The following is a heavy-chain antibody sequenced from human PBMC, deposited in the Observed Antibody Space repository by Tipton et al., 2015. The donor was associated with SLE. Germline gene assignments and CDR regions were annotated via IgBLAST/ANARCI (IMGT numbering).Heavy chain of an antibody. CDR1: GGSISSGSYY. CDR2: IYTSGNT. V-gene: IGHV4-61*09. Sequence: TLSLTCTVSGGSISSGSYYWSWIRQPAGKGLEWIGYIYTSGNTNYNPSLKSRVTISGDTSKNQFSLKLSSVTAADTAVYYCARVFSSSSYWGQGTLVTVSS. J-gene: IGHJ4*02. D-gene: IGHD6-6*01. CDR3: ARVFSSSSY.